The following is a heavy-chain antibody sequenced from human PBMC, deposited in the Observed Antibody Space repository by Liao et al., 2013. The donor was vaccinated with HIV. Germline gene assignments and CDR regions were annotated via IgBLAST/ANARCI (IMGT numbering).Heavy chain of an antibody. J-gene: IGHJ4*02. CDR2: IDDDGST. V-gene: IGHV4-34*01. Sequence: QVQLQQWGAGLLKPSETLSLTCAVYGGSYSANYWSWIRQPPGKGLEWIGEIDDDGSTNYSPSLRSRITISVDTSKNQFSLKLSSVTAADTAVYYCASGTQLWLKMRNWGQGTLVTVSS. D-gene: IGHD5-18*01. CDR1: GGSYSANY. CDR3: ASGTQLWLKMRN.